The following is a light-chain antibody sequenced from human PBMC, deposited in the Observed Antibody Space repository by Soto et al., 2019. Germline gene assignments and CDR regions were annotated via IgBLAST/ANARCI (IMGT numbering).Light chain of an antibody. J-gene: IGKJ1*01. CDR3: QQYDSSPQT. Sequence: PGERATLSCRASQSVSSSYLAWYQQKPGQAPRLLIYGASSRTTGIPDRFSGSGSGTDFSLTISRLEPEDFAVYYCQQYDSSPQTFGQGTKVEIK. CDR2: GAS. V-gene: IGKV3-20*01. CDR1: QSVSSSY.